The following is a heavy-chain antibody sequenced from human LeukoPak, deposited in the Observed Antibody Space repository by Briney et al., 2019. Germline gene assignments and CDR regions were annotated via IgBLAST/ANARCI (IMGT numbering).Heavy chain of an antibody. CDR3: ARIFGSGPGEYTWFDP. J-gene: IGHJ5*02. V-gene: IGHV4-61*01. Sequence: SETLSLTCTASGGSVSSGTYYWYWIRQPPGKGLEWIGYIHYSGSTNYNPSLKTRVTISVDTSKNQFSLKLSSVTAADTAVYYCARIFGSGPGEYTWFDPWGQGTLVTVSS. CDR2: IHYSGST. CDR1: GGSVSSGTYY. D-gene: IGHD3-10*01.